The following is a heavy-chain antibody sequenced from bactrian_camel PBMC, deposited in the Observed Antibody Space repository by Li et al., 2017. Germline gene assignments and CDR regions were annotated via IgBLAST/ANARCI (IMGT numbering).Heavy chain of an antibody. CDR1: GATVDQNC. V-gene: IGHV3S1*01. CDR3: AATSLDYGLGTTCADPGFFGF. D-gene: IGHD5*01. CDR2: ITTGGGST. Sequence: HVQLVESGGGSVHAGDSLKLSCAAAGATVDQNCMAWFRRAPGKEREAVATITTGGGSTYYADSVKGRFTISRDNAKNTLYLQMNSLKPEDTAVYYCAATSLDYGLGTTCADPGFFGFWGQGTQVTVS. J-gene: IGHJ6*01.